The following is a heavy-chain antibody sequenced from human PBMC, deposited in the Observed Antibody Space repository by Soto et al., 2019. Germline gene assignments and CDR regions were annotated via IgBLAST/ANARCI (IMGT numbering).Heavy chain of an antibody. CDR3: ARVSLYTRNDAFDI. CDR2: IYYSGST. D-gene: IGHD2-2*01. Sequence: SETLSLTCTVSGGSISSYYWSWIRQPPGKGLEWIGYIYYSGSTNYNPSLKSRVTISVDTSKNQFSLKLSSVTAADTAVYYCARVSLYTRNDAFDIWGQGTMVTVSS. CDR1: GGSISSYY. V-gene: IGHV4-59*01. J-gene: IGHJ3*02.